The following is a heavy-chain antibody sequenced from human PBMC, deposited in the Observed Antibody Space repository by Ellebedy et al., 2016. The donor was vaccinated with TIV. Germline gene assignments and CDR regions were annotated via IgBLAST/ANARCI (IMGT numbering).Heavy chain of an antibody. CDR3: VRDLREYDW. D-gene: IGHD2/OR15-2a*01. CDR2: ITEYGDTH. Sequence: PGGSLRLSCEASGFIFSNYYMHRVRQAPGKGLEWVARITEYGDTHFYADSVKGRFIISRDNTKNTVFLQMNSLRAEDTAHYYCVRDLREYDWWGQGALVTVSS. CDR1: GFIFSNYY. V-gene: IGHV3-74*01. J-gene: IGHJ4*02.